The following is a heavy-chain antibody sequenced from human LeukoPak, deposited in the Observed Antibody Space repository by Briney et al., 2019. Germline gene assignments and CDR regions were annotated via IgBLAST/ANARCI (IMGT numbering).Heavy chain of an antibody. V-gene: IGHV1-69*05. CDR1: GGTFSSYA. J-gene: IGHJ6*03. D-gene: IGHD3-22*01. Sequence: ASVKVSCKSSGGTFSSYAISWVRQAPGQGLEWMGGIIPIFGTANYAQKFQGRVTITTDESTSTAYMELSSLRSEDTAVYHCARDWPSAYYYDSSGYDYYMDVWGKGTTVTVSS. CDR2: IIPIFGTA. CDR3: ARDWPSAYYYDSSGYDYYMDV.